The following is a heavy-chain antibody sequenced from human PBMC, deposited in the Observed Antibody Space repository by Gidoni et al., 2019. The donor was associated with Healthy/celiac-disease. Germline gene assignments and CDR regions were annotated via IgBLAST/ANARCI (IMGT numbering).Heavy chain of an antibody. CDR3: AKVTVFGVVFDAFDI. D-gene: IGHD3-3*01. CDR1: GFTFSSYG. Sequence: QVQLVESGGGVVQPGRSLRPSCAASGFTFSSYGMHWVRQAPGKGLEWVAVISYDGSHKYYADSVKGRFTISRDNSKNTLYLQMNSLRAEDTAVYYCAKVTVFGVVFDAFDIWGQGTMVTVSS. CDR2: ISYDGSHK. V-gene: IGHV3-30*18. J-gene: IGHJ3*02.